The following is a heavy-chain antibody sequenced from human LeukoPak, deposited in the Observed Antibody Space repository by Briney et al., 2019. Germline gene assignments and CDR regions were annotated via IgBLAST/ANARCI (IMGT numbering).Heavy chain of an antibody. CDR3: ARTYYYDSSGYPLGPYYYYYYGMDV. Sequence: ASVKVSCKASGYTFTSYYMHWVRQAPGQGLEWMGIINPSGGSTSYAQKFQGRVTMTRDTSTSTVYMELSSLRSEDTAVYYCARTYYYDSSGYPLGPYYYYYYGMDVWGQGTTVTVSS. CDR1: GYTFTSYY. D-gene: IGHD3-22*01. V-gene: IGHV1-46*01. J-gene: IGHJ6*02. CDR2: INPSGGST.